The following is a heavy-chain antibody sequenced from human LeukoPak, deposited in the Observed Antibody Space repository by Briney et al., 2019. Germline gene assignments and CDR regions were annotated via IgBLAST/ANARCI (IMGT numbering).Heavy chain of an antibody. J-gene: IGHJ4*02. CDR2: ITGSGGST. CDR3: AKTFFGFSYGKIDY. V-gene: IGHV3-23*01. D-gene: IGHD5-18*01. Sequence: GGSLRLSCATSEFTFSSYAMNWVRQAPGKGLQWVSSITGSGGSTYYADSVKGRFTISRDNFKNTLYLQMNSLRAEDTAVYYCAKTFFGFSYGKIDYWGQGALGTVSS. CDR1: EFTFSSYA.